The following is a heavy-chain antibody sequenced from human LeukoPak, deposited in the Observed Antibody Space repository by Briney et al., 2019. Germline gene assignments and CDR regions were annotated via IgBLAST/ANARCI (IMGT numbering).Heavy chain of an antibody. CDR1: GYTFTSYD. Sequence: GASVKVSCKASGYTFTSYDINWVRQATGQGLEWMGWMNPNSGNTGYAQKFQGRVTMTRNTSISTAYMELSSLRSEDTAVYYCASTGQQLVDGDWFDPWGQGTLVTVSS. D-gene: IGHD6-13*01. J-gene: IGHJ5*02. V-gene: IGHV1-8*01. CDR2: MNPNSGNT. CDR3: ASTGQQLVDGDWFDP.